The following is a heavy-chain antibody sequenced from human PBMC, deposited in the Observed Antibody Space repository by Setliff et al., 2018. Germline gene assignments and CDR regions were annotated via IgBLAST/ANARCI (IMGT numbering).Heavy chain of an antibody. Sequence: PGGSLRLSCAASGFTFSTYTMNWVRQAPGKGLEWVSSISSSGGSTYYADSVKGRFTISRDNSKNTLYLQMNSLRAEDTAVYYCAKDFRDLGYSDYWGQGTLVTVSS. J-gene: IGHJ4*02. CDR1: GFTFSTYT. CDR3: AKDFRDLGYSDY. V-gene: IGHV3-23*01. CDR2: ISSSGGST.